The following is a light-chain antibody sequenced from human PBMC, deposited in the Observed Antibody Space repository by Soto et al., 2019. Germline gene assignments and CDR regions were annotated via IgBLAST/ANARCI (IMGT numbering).Light chain of an antibody. CDR3: SSYTTSTSVV. CDR2: DVS. J-gene: IGLJ2*01. CDR1: SRDVGAYNY. V-gene: IGLV2-14*03. Sequence: QSALTQPASVSGSPGQSITISCTGTSRDVGAYNYVSWYQQHPGKAPRLIIYDVSNRPSGVSNRFSASKSGNTASLAISGLQAEDEADYYCSSYTTSTSVVFGGGTKLTV.